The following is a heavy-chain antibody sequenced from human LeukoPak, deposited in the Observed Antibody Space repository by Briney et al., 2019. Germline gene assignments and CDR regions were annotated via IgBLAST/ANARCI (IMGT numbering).Heavy chain of an antibody. V-gene: IGHV4-59*01. CDR2: IYYSGST. J-gene: IGHJ4*02. CDR3: AARYSSSWYDFDY. CDR1: GGSISSYY. Sequence: SETLSLTCTVSGGSISSYYWSWIRQPPGKGLEWIGYIYYSGSTNYNPSLKSRVTISVDTSKNQSSLKLSSVTAADTAVYYCAARYSSSWYDFDYWGQGTLVTVSS. D-gene: IGHD6-13*01.